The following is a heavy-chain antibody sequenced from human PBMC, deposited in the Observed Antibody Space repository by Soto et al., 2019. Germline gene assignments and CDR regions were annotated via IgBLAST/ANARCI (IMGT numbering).Heavy chain of an antibody. D-gene: IGHD3-22*01. CDR3: ARALLSHSYDSGGYDSYFHGMDV. CDR2: ISDSGSNT. CDR1: GFKISSSS. J-gene: IGHJ6*02. Sequence: GGSLRLSCAAFGFKISSSSMNWVRQAPGRGLEWVAYISDSGSNTLYADSVKGRFTDSRDTAKNSLYLQMSRLTFEDTTVYYCARALLSHSYDSGGYDSYFHGMDVWGQGTPVTVSS. V-gene: IGHV3-48*01.